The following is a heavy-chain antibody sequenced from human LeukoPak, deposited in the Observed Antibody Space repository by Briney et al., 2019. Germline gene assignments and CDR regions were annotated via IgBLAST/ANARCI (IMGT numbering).Heavy chain of an antibody. D-gene: IGHD6-13*01. V-gene: IGHV3-21*01. J-gene: IGHJ4*02. CDR3: AKDYSSSWYSGFDY. CDR1: GFTFSSYS. CDR2: ISSSSSYI. Sequence: GGSLRPSCAASGFTFSSYSMNWVRQAPGKGLEWVSSISSSSSYIYYADSVKGRFTISRDNAKNSLYLQMNSLRAEDTAVYYCAKDYSSSWYSGFDYWGQGTLVTVSS.